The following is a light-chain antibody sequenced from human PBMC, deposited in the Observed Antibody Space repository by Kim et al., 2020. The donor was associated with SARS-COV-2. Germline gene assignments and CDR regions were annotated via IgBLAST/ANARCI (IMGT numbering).Light chain of an antibody. Sequence: GQRVNISCPASSSKIGRNTVIWYQQLTGTGPSLLIYSNNHRPSGVPDRFSGSKSGTSASLAISELQSEDEADYYCAAWDDILNCYVFGTGTKVTVL. CDR3: AAWDDILNCYV. CDR2: SNN. V-gene: IGLV1-44*01. CDR1: SSKIGRNT. J-gene: IGLJ1*01.